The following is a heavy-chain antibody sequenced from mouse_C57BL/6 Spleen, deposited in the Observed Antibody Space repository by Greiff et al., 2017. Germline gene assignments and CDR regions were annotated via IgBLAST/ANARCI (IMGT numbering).Heavy chain of an antibody. V-gene: IGHV5-4*03. D-gene: IGHD2-4*01. Sequence: DVKLVESGGGLVKPGGSLKLSCAASGFTFSSYAMSWVRQTPEKRLEWVATISDGGSYTYYPDNVKGRFTISRDNAKNNLYLQMSHLKSEDTAMYYCARGEGDYDGAYWGQGTLVTVSA. CDR1: GFTFSSYA. CDR2: ISDGGSYT. CDR3: ARGEGDYDGAY. J-gene: IGHJ3*01.